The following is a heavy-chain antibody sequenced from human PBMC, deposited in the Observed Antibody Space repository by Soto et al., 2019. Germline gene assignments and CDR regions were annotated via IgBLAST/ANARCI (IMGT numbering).Heavy chain of an antibody. V-gene: IGHV3-23*01. CDR2: ISGSGGST. D-gene: IGHD3-9*01. J-gene: IGHJ4*02. Sequence: GGSLRLSCAASGFTFSSYAMSWVRQAPGKGLEWVSAISGSGGSTYYADSVKGRFTISRDNSKNTLYLQMNSLRAEDTAVYYCAKEDLPGKLRYFDWLPGGRFDYWGQGTLVTVSS. CDR1: GFTFSSYA. CDR3: AKEDLPGKLRYFDWLPGGRFDY.